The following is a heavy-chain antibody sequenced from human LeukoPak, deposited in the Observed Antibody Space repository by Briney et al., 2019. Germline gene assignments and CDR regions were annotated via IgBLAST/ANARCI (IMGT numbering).Heavy chain of an antibody. CDR2: ISYDGSNK. CDR3: AKLGYCSGGSCYPFDY. V-gene: IGHV3-30*18. J-gene: IGHJ4*02. D-gene: IGHD2-15*01. Sequence: GGSLRLSCAASGFTFSSYGMHWVRQAPGKGLEWVAVISYDGSNKYYADSVKGRFTISRDNSKNTLYPQMNSLRAEDTAVYYCAKLGYCSGGSCYPFDYWGQGTLVTVSS. CDR1: GFTFSSYG.